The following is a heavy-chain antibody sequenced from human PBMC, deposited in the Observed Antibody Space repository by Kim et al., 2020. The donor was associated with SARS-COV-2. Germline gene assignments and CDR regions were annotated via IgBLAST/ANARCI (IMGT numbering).Heavy chain of an antibody. Sequence: GGSLRLSCAASGLTFSDAWMSWVRQAPGKGLEWVGRVKSKTAGGTTEIAAPVKGRFTISRDDSKDTVYLQMNSLKTEHTAVYYCTTQGAEPGSWRRGTLVTVSS. J-gene: IGHJ5*02. CDR2: VKSKTAGGTT. V-gene: IGHV3-15*01. CDR3: TTQGAEPGS. CDR1: GLTFSDAW. D-gene: IGHD3-16*01.